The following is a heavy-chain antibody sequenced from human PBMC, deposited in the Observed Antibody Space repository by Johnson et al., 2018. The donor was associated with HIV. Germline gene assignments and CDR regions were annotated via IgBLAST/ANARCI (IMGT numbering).Heavy chain of an antibody. Sequence: VQLVESGGGLVQPGRSLRLSCAASGFTFGDYAMHWVRQAPGKGLALVSVIYSGGSTYYAASVKGRFTISRENAKNSLYLQLNSLRAGDTAVYYCAKVIGAAGLDAFDIWGQGTMVTVSS. CDR2: IYSGGST. D-gene: IGHD6-13*01. CDR1: GFTFGDYA. J-gene: IGHJ3*02. V-gene: IGHV3-23*03. CDR3: AKVIGAAGLDAFDI.